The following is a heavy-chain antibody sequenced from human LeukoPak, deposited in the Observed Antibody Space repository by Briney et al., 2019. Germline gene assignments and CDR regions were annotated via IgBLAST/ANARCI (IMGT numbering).Heavy chain of an antibody. Sequence: PSETLSLTCTVSGGSISSYYWSWIRHPPGKELECIGYIYHSGSTKYNPSLKSRVTISVDTSKNQCSLKLNSLTAADTAVYYCARHFRGYGYAAAGIFDYWGQGTLFTVSS. D-gene: IGHD5-18*01. CDR2: IYHSGST. V-gene: IGHV4-59*08. J-gene: IGHJ4*02. CDR3: ARHFRGYGYAAAGIFDY. CDR1: GGSISSYY.